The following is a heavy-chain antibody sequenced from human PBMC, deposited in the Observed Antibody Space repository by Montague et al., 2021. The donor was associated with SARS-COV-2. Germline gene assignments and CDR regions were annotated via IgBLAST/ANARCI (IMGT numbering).Heavy chain of an antibody. J-gene: IGHJ3*02. CDR1: GGSVSSSSYY. Sequence: SETLSLTCTVSGGSVSSSSYYWGWIRQPPGKGLEWIGSIYYTGSAYYNPSLKSRVTISVDASKSQFSLKLSSVTAADTAVYYCARHITGSGNAFDIWGQGTMVTVSS. V-gene: IGHV4-39*01. D-gene: IGHD3-10*01. CDR2: IYYTGSA. CDR3: ARHITGSGNAFDI.